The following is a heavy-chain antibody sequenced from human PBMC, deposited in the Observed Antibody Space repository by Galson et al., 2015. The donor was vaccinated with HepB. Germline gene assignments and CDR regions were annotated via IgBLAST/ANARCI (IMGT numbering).Heavy chain of an antibody. CDR2: ISSSGSAI. J-gene: IGHJ4*02. D-gene: IGHD3-16*01. V-gene: IGHV3-11*01. CDR3: AREYVDSFDY. CDR1: GFTFSDYY. Sequence: SLRLSCAASGFTFSDYYMSWIRQAPGKRLEWVSYISSSGSAIYFADSVKGRFTISRDNAKNSLYLQMNSLRAEDTAVYYCAREYVDSFDYWGQGTLVTVSS.